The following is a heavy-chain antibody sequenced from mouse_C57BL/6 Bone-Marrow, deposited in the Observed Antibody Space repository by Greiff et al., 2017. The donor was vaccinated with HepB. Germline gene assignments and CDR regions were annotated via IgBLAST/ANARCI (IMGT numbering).Heavy chain of an antibody. D-gene: IGHD2-5*01. V-gene: IGHV1-5*01. CDR2: IYPGNSDT. CDR1: GYTFTSYW. Sequence: EVKLVESGTVLARPGASVKMSCKTSGYTFTSYWMHWVKQRPGQGLEWIGAIYPGNSDTSYNQKFKGKAKLTAVTSASTAYMELSSLTNEDSAVYYCTRAYDYSNPASYWGQGTSVTVSS. CDR3: TRAYDYSNPASY. J-gene: IGHJ4*01.